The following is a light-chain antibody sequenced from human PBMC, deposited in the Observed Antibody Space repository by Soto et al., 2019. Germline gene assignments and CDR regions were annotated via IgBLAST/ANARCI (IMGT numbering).Light chain of an antibody. CDR2: EDN. CDR3: CSFAGSVTFVV. CDR1: SSDVGAYKL. V-gene: IGLV2-23*02. Sequence: HSALTQPASVSGSPGQSITISCTGTSSDVGAYKLVSWYQQHPGKAPKLMIYEDNKRPSTISNRFSGSKSGNTASLTISGLQPEDEANYYCCSFAGSVTFVVFGGGTKLTVL. J-gene: IGLJ3*02.